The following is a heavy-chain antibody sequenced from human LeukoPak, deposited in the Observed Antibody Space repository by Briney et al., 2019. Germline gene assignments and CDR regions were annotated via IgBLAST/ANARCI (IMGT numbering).Heavy chain of an antibody. J-gene: IGHJ5*01. CDR2: ISGTGGAT. V-gene: IGHV3-23*01. D-gene: IGHD2-21*01. Sequence: PGGSLRLSCVASGFSFGNYAMSWVRQAPGKRLQWVSQISGTGGATWYAGFARDRFTISRDNSKKTLYLQMSGLRVEDTAMYYCVKDPRGTYGTNWFVSWGQGTLLIVSS. CDR1: GFSFGNYA. CDR3: VKDPRGTYGTNWFVS.